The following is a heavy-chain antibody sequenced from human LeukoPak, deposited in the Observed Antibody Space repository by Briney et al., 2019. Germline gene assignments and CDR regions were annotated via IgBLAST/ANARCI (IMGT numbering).Heavy chain of an antibody. CDR3: ARVGDHFHWNLDL. CDR2: IYSGATT. V-gene: IGHV3-53*01. J-gene: IGHJ2*01. Sequence: GGSLRLSCAASGFTVSTNYMNWVRQAPGKGLEWVSIIYSGATTYYADSVKGRFTISRDTSKNTVSLQMNSLRAEDTAVYFCARVGDHFHWNLDLWGRGTLVTFSS. CDR1: GFTVSTNY. D-gene: IGHD3-3*02.